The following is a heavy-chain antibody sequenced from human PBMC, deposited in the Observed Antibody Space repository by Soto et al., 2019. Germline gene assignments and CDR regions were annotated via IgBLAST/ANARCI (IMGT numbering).Heavy chain of an antibody. V-gene: IGHV3-30*18. D-gene: IGHD2-8*01. CDR3: AKTGRLAGVNDAFDI. J-gene: IGHJ3*02. CDR1: GFTFSSYG. Sequence: QVQLVESGGGVVQPGRSLRLSCAASGFTFSSYGMHWVRQAPGKGLEWVAVISYDGSNKYYADSVKGRFTISRDNSKNTLYLQMNSLRAEDTAVYYCAKTGRLAGVNDAFDIWGQGTMVTVSS. CDR2: ISYDGSNK.